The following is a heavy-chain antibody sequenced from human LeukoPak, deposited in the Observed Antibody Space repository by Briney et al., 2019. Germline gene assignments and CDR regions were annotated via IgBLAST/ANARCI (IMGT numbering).Heavy chain of an antibody. J-gene: IGHJ4*02. D-gene: IGHD3-10*01. CDR1: GGSISSGDYY. V-gene: IGHV4-30-4*01. CDR2: IYYSGST. CDR3: ARAKSGLLWFGELFFDY. Sequence: SQTLSLTCTVSGGSISSGDYYWSWIRQPPGKGLEWIGYIYYSGSTYYNPSLKSRVTISVDTSKNQFSLKLSSVTAADTAVYYCARAKSGLLWFGELFFDYWGQGTLVTDSS.